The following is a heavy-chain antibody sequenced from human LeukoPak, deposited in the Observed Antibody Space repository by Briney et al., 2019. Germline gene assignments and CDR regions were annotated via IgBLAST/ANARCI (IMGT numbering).Heavy chain of an antibody. J-gene: IGHJ4*02. D-gene: IGHD5-18*01. V-gene: IGHV3-49*04. CDR3: TRPNGYSYGYNAFDY. Sequence: GGSLRLSCAASGFTFSSYSMNWVRQAPGKGLEWVGFIRSKAYGGTTEYAASVKGRFTISRDDSKSIAYLQMNSLKTEDTAVYYCTRPNGYSYGYNAFDYWGQGTLVTVSS. CDR2: IRSKAYGGTT. CDR1: GFTFSSYS.